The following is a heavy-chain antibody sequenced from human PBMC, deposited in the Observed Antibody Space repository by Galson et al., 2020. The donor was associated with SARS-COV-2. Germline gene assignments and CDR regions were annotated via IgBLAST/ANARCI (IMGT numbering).Heavy chain of an antibody. Sequence: SETLTLTCAVYGGSFTGYYWRWVRQPPGKGLEWIGEITSSGSTNYNPSPKNRVTTSLDTTKNHSTMKLSTVTTADTAAYYCSREENFFLVVWAAGMFYFDYWGRGTLATVSS. CDR1: GGSFTGYY. J-gene: IGHJ4*02. CDR2: ITSSGST. V-gene: IGHV4-34*01. D-gene: IGHD2-8*02. CDR3: SREENFFLVVWAAGMFYFDY.